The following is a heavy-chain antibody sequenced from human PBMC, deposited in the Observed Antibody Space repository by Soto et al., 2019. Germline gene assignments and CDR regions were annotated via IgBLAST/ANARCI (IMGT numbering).Heavy chain of an antibody. CDR2: IGGSAGGT. J-gene: IGHJ6*02. D-gene: IGHD3-16*01. CDR3: AKVGGATIRNGMDV. Sequence: EVQLVESGGGLVQPGGSLRLSCAASRFTFSSYTMSWVRQAPGKGLEWISTIGGSAGGTYYADSVKGRFTISRDNSKSTLYLQMDSLGAEDTAVYYCAKVGGATIRNGMDVWGQGTTVTVSS. V-gene: IGHV3-23*04. CDR1: RFTFSSYT.